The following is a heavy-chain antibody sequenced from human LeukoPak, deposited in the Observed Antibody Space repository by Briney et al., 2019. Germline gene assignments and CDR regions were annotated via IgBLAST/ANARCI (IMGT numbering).Heavy chain of an antibody. V-gene: IGHV3-74*01. D-gene: IGHD4-23*01. Sequence: PGGSLRLSCAASGFTFSSYWMHWVRQAPGKGLVWVSRINSDGRGTIYADSVRGRFTISRDNAKNTLYLQVNSLRAEDTAVYYCARTEGTVAYDSWGQGTLVTVSS. CDR1: GFTFSSYW. CDR2: INSDGRGT. CDR3: ARTEGTVAYDS. J-gene: IGHJ5*01.